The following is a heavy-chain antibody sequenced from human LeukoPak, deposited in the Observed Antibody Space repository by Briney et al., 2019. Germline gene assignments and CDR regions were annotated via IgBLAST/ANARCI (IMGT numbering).Heavy chain of an antibody. V-gene: IGHV1-18*01. CDR1: GYTFTSYG. CDR2: ISAYNGNT. D-gene: IGHD3-22*01. Sequence: ASVKVSCKASGYTFTSYGISWVRQAPGQGLEWMGWISAYNGNTNYAQKLQGRVTMTTDTSTSTAYMELRSLRSDDTAVYYCAKGAYYYDSGAQYYFDYWGQGTLVTVSS. J-gene: IGHJ4*02. CDR3: AKGAYYYDSGAQYYFDY.